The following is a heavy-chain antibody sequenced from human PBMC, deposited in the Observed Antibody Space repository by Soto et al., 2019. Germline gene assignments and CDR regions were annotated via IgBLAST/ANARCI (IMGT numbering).Heavy chain of an antibody. CDR3: ASVYNWSDADVFAI. D-gene: IGHD1-20*01. J-gene: IGHJ3*02. V-gene: IGHV4-30-4*02. Sequence: SETLSLTCTVSGGSISSGDYYWSWIRQPPGKGLEWIGYIYYSGSTYYNPSLKSRVTISVDTSKNQFSLKLSSVTAADTAVYYCASVYNWSDADVFAIWGPGTMVTVSS. CDR1: GGSISSGDYY. CDR2: IYYSGST.